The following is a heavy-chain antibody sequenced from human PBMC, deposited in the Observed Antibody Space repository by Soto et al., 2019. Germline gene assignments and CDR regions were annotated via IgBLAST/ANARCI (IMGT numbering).Heavy chain of an antibody. V-gene: IGHV4-61*01. J-gene: IGHJ4*02. CDR2: IYYSGST. CDR3: ARGYCTNAVCYYFDY. Sequence: PSETLSLTCTVSGGSVSSGSYYWSWIRQPPGKGLEWIGYIYYSGSTNYNPSLKSRVTISVDTSKNQFSLKLSSVTAADTAVYYCARGYCTNAVCYYFDYWGQGTLVTV. CDR1: GGSVSSGSYY. D-gene: IGHD2-8*01.